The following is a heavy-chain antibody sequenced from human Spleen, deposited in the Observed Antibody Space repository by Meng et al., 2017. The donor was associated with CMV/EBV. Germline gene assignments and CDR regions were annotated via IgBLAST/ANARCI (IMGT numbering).Heavy chain of an antibody. CDR1: GYTFTGYD. CDR3: ARAFSKQWLGGY. CDR2: MNPSSGST. D-gene: IGHD6-19*01. Sequence: ASVKVSCKASGYTFTGYDINWVRQATGQGLEWMGYMNPSSGSTGYARKFQGRVTMTRNTSISTAYMELSRLRSDDTAVYYCARAFSKQWLGGYWGQGTLVTVSS. J-gene: IGHJ4*02. V-gene: IGHV1-8*01.